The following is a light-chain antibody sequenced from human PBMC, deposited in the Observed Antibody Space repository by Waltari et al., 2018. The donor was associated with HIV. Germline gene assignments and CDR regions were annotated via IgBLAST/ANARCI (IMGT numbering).Light chain of an antibody. Sequence: QSALTPPASVSGSPGQSITISCTGSSSDVGSYSYVSWYQHHPGKAPKLMIYEVSNRPAGVSHRFSGSKSGNTASLTISGLQPEDEADYYCNSYTSISTWVFGGGTKLTVL. CDR1: SSDVGSYSY. CDR3: NSYTSISTWV. CDR2: EVS. V-gene: IGLV2-14*01. J-gene: IGLJ3*02.